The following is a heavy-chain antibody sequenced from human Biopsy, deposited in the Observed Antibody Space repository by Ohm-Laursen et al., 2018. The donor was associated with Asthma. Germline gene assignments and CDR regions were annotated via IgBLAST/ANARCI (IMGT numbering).Heavy chain of an antibody. CDR1: GYSLTDLS. CDR2: IIPFYGTA. Sequence: SVKVSCKVSGYSLTDLSMHWVRQAPGQGLEWMGRIIPFYGTATYAQNFQGRLTLTADESTSTAYMELSSLRSEDTAVYFCARDYDGDYVQRHLPLAYWGQGTLVTVSS. V-gene: IGHV1-69*13. CDR3: ARDYDGDYVQRHLPLAY. J-gene: IGHJ4*02. D-gene: IGHD4-17*01.